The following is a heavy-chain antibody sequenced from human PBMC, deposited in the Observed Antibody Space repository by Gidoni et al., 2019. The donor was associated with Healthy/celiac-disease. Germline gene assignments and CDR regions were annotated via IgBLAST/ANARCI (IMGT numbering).Heavy chain of an antibody. CDR2: IYSGGST. J-gene: IGHJ4*02. D-gene: IGHD6-13*01. V-gene: IGHV3-66*01. CDR3: AREKPSQYSSSWYDLDY. Sequence: EVQLVESGGGLVKPGGSLRLSCAASGFTVSSNYMSWVRQAPGKGLEWVSVIYSGGSTYYADSVKGRFTISRDNSKNTLYLQMNSLRAEDTAVYYCAREKPSQYSSSWYDLDYWGQGTLVTVSS. CDR1: GFTVSSNY.